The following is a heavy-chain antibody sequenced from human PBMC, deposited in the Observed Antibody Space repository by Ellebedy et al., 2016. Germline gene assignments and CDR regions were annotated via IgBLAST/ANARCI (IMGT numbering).Heavy chain of an antibody. CDR2: INSDGSST. CDR1: GFTFSSYW. CDR3: ARVWFGDPHGARFDP. D-gene: IGHD3-10*01. Sequence: GGSLRLSXAAPGFTFSSYWMHWVRQAPGKGLVWVSRINSDGSSTSYADSVKGRFTISRDNAKNTLYLQMNSLRAEDTAVYYCARVWFGDPHGARFDPWGQGTLVTVSS. J-gene: IGHJ5*02. V-gene: IGHV3-74*01.